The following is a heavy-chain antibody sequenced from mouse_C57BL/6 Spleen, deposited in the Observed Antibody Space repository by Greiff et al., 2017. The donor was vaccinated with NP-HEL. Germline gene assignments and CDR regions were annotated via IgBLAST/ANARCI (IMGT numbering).Heavy chain of an antibody. CDR1: GYTFTSYW. Sequence: QVQLQQSGAELVKPGASVKLSCKASGYTFTSYWMHWVKQRPGQGLEWIGMIHPNSGSTNYNEKFKSKATLTVDKSSSTAYMQLSSLTSEDSAVYYCAKEGIYDDVLFAYWGQGTLVTVSA. CDR2: IHPNSGST. J-gene: IGHJ3*01. D-gene: IGHD2-3*01. V-gene: IGHV1-64*01. CDR3: AKEGIYDDVLFAY.